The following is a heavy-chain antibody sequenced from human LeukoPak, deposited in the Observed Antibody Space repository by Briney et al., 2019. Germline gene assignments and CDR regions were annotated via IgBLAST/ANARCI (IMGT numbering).Heavy chain of an antibody. D-gene: IGHD3-22*01. Sequence: GGSLRLSCAASGFTFSSYSMNWVRQAPGKGLEWVSYISSSSSTIYYADSVKGRFTISRDNAKNSLYLQMNSLRAEDTAVYYCARAAYYDSSGDAFDIWGQGTMVTVSS. V-gene: IGHV3-48*01. CDR1: GFTFSSYS. CDR3: ARAAYYDSSGDAFDI. CDR2: ISSSSSTI. J-gene: IGHJ3*02.